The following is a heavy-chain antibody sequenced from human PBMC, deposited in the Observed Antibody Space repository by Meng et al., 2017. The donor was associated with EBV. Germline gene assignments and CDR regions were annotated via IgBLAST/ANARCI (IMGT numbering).Heavy chain of an antibody. V-gene: IGHV2-5*02. J-gene: IGHJ4*02. CDR3: AHSRVGATEFDY. Sequence: QITLKECGPTLVKPTQNLTLPCTFSGFSLSTSGVGVGWIRQPPGKALEWLALIYWDDDKRYSPSLKSRLTITKDTSKNQVVLTMTNMDPVDTATYYCAHSRVGATEFDYWGQGTLVTVSS. CDR2: IYWDDDK. D-gene: IGHD1-26*01. CDR1: GFSLSTSGVG.